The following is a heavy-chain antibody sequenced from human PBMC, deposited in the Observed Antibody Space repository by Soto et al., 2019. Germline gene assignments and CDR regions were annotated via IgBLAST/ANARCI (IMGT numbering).Heavy chain of an antibody. CDR2: ISGSGGST. V-gene: IGHV3-23*01. D-gene: IGHD3-3*01. J-gene: IGHJ4*02. CDR3: AKAADLLLRDFWSGYYLVSDY. Sequence: GGSLRLSCAASGFTFSSYAMSWVRQAPGKGLEWVSAISGSGGSTYYADSVKGRFTISRDNSKNTLYLQMNSLRAEDTAVYYCAKAADLLLRDFWSGYYLVSDYWGQGTLVTVSS. CDR1: GFTFSSYA.